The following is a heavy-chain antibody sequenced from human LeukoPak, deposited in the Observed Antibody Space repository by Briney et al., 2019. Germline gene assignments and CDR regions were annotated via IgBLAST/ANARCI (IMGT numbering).Heavy chain of an antibody. CDR3: AQDTLLWFGALNYFDY. Sequence: PGGSLRLSCAASGFTFSDYYMNWIRQAPRKGLEWVSGISGSGGSTYYADSVKGRFTISRDNSKNTLYLQMNSLRAGDTAVYYCAQDTLLWFGALNYFDYWGEGTLVTVSS. CDR2: ISGSGGST. D-gene: IGHD3-10*01. J-gene: IGHJ4*02. V-gene: IGHV3-23*01. CDR1: GFTFSDYY.